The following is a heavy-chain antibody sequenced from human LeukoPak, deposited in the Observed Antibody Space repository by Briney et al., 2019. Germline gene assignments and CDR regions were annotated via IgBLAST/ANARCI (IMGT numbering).Heavy chain of an antibody. V-gene: IGHV3-13*01. J-gene: IGHJ4*02. D-gene: IGHD3-10*01. CDR2: IGTAGDT. Sequence: GGSLRLSCAASGFTFSSYDMHWVRQATGKGLEWVSAIGTAGDTYYPGSVKGRFTISRENAKNSLYLQMSSLRAEDTAVYYCARDVLREGSSFNWGQGTLVTVSS. CDR3: ARDVLREGSSFN. CDR1: GFTFSSYD.